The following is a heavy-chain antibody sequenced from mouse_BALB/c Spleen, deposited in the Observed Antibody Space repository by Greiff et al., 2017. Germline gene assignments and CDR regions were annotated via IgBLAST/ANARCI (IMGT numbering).Heavy chain of an antibody. Sequence: EVQLVESGGGLVQPGGSRKLSCAASGFTFSSFGMHWVRQAPEKGLEWVAYISSGSSTIYYADTVKGRFTISRDNPKNTLFLQMTSLRSEDTAMYYCARSNYGNYKGAMDYWGQGTSVTVSS. CDR1: GFTFSSFG. D-gene: IGHD2-1*01. J-gene: IGHJ4*01. CDR3: ARSNYGNYKGAMDY. V-gene: IGHV5-17*02. CDR2: ISSGSSTI.